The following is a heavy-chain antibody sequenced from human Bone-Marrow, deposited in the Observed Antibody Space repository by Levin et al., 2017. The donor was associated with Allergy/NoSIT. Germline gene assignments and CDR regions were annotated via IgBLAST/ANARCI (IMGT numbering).Heavy chain of an antibody. Sequence: SVKVSCKASGGTFNTYVISWVRQAPGQGLEWMGGIVPSLEKVNYAQKFQTRVTITADELMGTVYMELNSLRSEDTAIYYCARSLLSNWFDPWGQGTLVTVSS. V-gene: IGHV1-69*10. CDR3: ARSLLSNWFDP. D-gene: IGHD2-15*01. J-gene: IGHJ5*02. CDR1: GGTFNTYV. CDR2: IVPSLEKV.